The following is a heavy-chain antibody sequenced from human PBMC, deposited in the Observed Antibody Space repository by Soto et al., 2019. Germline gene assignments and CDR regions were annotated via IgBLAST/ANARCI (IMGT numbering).Heavy chain of an antibody. CDR2: TYYRSKWYN. CDR3: ARDKGELPYYYYYGMDV. J-gene: IGHJ6*02. Sequence: SQTLSLTCAISGDSVSSNSAAWNWIRQSPSRGLEWLGRTYYRSKWYNDYAVSVKSRITINPDTSKNQFSLQLNSVTPEDTAVYYCARDKGELPYYYYYGMDVWGQGTTVTVSS. CDR1: GDSVSSNSAA. V-gene: IGHV6-1*01. D-gene: IGHD1-26*01.